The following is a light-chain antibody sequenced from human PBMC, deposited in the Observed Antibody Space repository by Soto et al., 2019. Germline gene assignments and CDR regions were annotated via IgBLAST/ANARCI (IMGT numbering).Light chain of an antibody. CDR3: QQYENPLLT. Sequence: DIQMTQSPSSLSASVGDRVTITCQASQDISNYLNWDQQKPGKAPKLLIYDASNLETGVPSRFRGSXSRXDXTXTXSGLQPEDTATYYCQQYENPLLTFGGGTKVEIK. CDR2: DAS. CDR1: QDISNY. V-gene: IGKV1-33*01. J-gene: IGKJ4*01.